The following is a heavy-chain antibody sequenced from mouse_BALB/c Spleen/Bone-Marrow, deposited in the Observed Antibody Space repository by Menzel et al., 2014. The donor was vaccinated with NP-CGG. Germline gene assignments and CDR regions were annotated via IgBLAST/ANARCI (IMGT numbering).Heavy chain of an antibody. CDR2: ISFDSSN. Sequence: ESGPGPVKPSQSLSLTCSVTGYSITSGYFWNWIRQFPGNKLEWMGYISFDSSNNYNPSLKNRISITRDTSKNQFFLKLSSVTAEDSSTYCCARTYYRYGAYYFDCWGQGTTLTVSS. J-gene: IGHJ2*01. D-gene: IGHD2-14*01. CDR3: ARTYYRYGAYYFDC. CDR1: GYSITSGYF. V-gene: IGHV3-6*02.